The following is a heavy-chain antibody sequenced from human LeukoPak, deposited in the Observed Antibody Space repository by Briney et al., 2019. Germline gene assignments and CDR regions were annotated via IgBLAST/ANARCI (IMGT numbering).Heavy chain of an antibody. CDR3: ARGRGGAVYYGVPRNWFDP. D-gene: IGHD4-17*01. J-gene: IGHJ5*02. V-gene: IGHV4-34*01. CDR1: GGSFSGYY. Sequence: SETLSLTCAVYGGSFSGYYWSWIRQPPGKGLEWIGEINHSGSTNYNPSLKSRVTISVDTSKHQLSLKLSSVTAADTAVYYCARGRGGAVYYGVPRNWFDPWGQGTLVTVSS. CDR2: INHSGST.